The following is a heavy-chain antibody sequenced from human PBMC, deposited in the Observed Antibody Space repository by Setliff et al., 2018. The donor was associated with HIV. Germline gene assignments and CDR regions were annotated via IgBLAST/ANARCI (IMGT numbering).Heavy chain of an antibody. J-gene: IGHJ4*02. CDR1: GGSISSRSYY. Sequence: LSLTCTVSGGSISSRSYYWGWIRQPPGKGLEWIGYIYYYSGSTYYNPSLKSRVTMSLDTSKNQFSLNLSSVTAADTAVYYCARDGYLVGATRFDYWGQGTLVTVSS. V-gene: IGHV4-39*07. CDR2: IYYYSGST. D-gene: IGHD1-26*01. CDR3: ARDGYLVGATRFDY.